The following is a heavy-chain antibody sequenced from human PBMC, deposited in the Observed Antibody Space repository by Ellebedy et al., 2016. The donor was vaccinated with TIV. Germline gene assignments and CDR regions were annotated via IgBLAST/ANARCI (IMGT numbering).Heavy chain of an antibody. Sequence: SETLSLXCTVSGGSINSGGYYWTWIRQPPGKGLEWIGYIYYSGSTNYNPSLKSRVTISVDTSKNQFSLKLSSVTAADTAVYYCARGPRITGTTMSINFAFDIWGQGTMITVSS. CDR2: IYYSGST. CDR1: GGSINSGGYY. D-gene: IGHD1-20*01. J-gene: IGHJ3*02. CDR3: ARGPRITGTTMSINFAFDI. V-gene: IGHV4-61*08.